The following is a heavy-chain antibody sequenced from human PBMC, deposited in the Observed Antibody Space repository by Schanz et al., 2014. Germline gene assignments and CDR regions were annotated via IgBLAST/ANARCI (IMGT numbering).Heavy chain of an antibody. V-gene: IGHV1-69*02. J-gene: IGHJ4*02. CDR2: IIPILGIA. CDR1: GGTFSTYP. D-gene: IGHD6-13*01. Sequence: QVQLVQSGAEVKKPGSSMKVSCKASGGTFSTYPINWVRQAPGQGLEWMGRIIPILGIANYAQKFQGRVTITADRSTSTAYMDVSSLRSEDTAVYYCASSGAGYSSSWDFDYWGQGTLVTVSS. CDR3: ASSGAGYSSSWDFDY.